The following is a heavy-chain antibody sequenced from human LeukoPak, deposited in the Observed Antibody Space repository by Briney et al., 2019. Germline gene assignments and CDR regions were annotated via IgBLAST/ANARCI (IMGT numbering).Heavy chain of an antibody. CDR1: GFTFSSYG. CDR2: IWCDGSNK. CDR3: AREPSAAARMDV. Sequence: GRSLRLSCAASGFTFSSYGMHWVRQAPGKGLEWVAVIWCDGSNKYYADSVKGRFTISRDNSKNTLYLQMNSLRAEDTAVYYCAREPSAAARMDVWGQGTTVTVSS. V-gene: IGHV3-33*01. D-gene: IGHD6-13*01. J-gene: IGHJ6*02.